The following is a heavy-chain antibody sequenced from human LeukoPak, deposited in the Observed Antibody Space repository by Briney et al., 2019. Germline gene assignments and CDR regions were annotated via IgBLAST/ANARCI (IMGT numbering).Heavy chain of an antibody. V-gene: IGHV4-39*01. CDR3: ARAIGYNWNDAHFDY. CDR1: GGSISSSSYY. J-gene: IGHJ4*02. D-gene: IGHD1-1*01. Sequence: PSETLSLTCTVSGGSISSSSYYWGWIRQPPGKGLEWIGSIYYSGSTYYNPSLKSRVTISVDTSKNQFSLKLSSVTAADTAVYYCARAIGYNWNDAHFDYWGQGTLVTVSS. CDR2: IYYSGST.